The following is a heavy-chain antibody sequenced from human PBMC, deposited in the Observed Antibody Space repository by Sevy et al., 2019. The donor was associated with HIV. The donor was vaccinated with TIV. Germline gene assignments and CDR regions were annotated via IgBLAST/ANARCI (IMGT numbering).Heavy chain of an antibody. V-gene: IGHV3-23*01. CDR2: ISGSGGST. D-gene: IGHD1-26*01. CDR1: GFTFSSYA. Sequence: PGGSLRLSCAASGFTFSSYAMSWVRQAPGKGLEWVSAISGSGGSTYYADSVKGRFTISRDNSKNTLYLQMNSLRAEDTAVYYCASNGSGGGATPARSLDYWGQGTLVTVSS. CDR3: ASNGSGGGATPARSLDY. J-gene: IGHJ4*02.